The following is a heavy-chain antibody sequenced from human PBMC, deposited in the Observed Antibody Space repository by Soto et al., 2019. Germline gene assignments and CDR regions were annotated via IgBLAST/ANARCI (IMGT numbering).Heavy chain of an antibody. J-gene: IGHJ4*02. CDR3: TRHVSANGFDY. CDR2: IRSKAYSYAT. V-gene: IGHV3-73*01. CDR1: GFTFSGSA. D-gene: IGHD6-25*01. Sequence: EVQLEESGGGLVQPGGSLKLYCAASGFTFSGSAMHWVRQASGKGLEWVGRIRSKAYSYATAYAASVTGRFTISRDDSKNTAYLQMNCLKTEDTAVYYCTRHVSANGFDYWGQGTLVTVSS.